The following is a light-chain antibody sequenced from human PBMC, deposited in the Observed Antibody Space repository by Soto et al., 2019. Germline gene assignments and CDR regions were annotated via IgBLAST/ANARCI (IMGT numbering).Light chain of an antibody. J-gene: IGKJ2*01. Sequence: EIVMTQSPLSLPVTPGESASITCRASQSLLHSNGYNYLDWYLQKPGQSPQLLMYLGSNRASGVPARVSGSGSGTDFTLKISRVEAADVGVYYCMQALHTPYTFGQGTKLVIK. CDR1: QSLLHSNGYNY. CDR3: MQALHTPYT. V-gene: IGKV2-28*01. CDR2: LGS.